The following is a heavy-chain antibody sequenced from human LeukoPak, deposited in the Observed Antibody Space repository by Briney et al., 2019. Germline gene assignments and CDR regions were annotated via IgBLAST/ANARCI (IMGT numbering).Heavy chain of an antibody. CDR2: INQDGSEK. J-gene: IGHJ4*02. CDR1: GLRFGSFW. V-gene: IGHV3-7*01. CDR3: ARERDGRFFDY. Sequence: GGSLRLSCAVSGLRFGSFWMSWVRQAPGKGLEWVANINQDGSEKYFVDSVRGRFTISRDNSKNALHLQMNTLRAEDTAVYYCARERDGRFFDYWGQGTLVTVSS. D-gene: IGHD5-24*01.